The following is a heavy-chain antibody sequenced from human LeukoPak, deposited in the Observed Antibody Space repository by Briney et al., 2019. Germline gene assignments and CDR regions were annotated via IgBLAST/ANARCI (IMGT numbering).Heavy chain of an antibody. CDR2: INHSGST. J-gene: IGHJ6*02. Sequence: SETLSLTCAVYGVSFSGYYWSWIRQPPGKGLEWIGEINHSGSTNYSPSLKSRVTISVDTSKNQFSLKLSSVTAADTAVYYCARGTSRNYYDSSGYPIYYYYGMDVWGQGTTVTVSS. CDR3: ARGTSRNYYDSSGYPIYYYYGMDV. V-gene: IGHV4-34*01. CDR1: GVSFSGYY. D-gene: IGHD3-22*01.